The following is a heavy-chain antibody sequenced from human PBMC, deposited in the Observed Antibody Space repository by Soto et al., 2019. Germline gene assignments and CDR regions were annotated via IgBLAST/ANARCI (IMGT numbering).Heavy chain of an antibody. CDR1: GFTFSSYG. V-gene: IGHV3-33*01. CDR3: ARALNTMVRGVIRVGGSDY. CDR2: IWYDGSNK. Sequence: GGSLRLSCAASGFTFSSYGMHWVRQAPGKGLEWVAVIWYDGSNKYYADSVKGRFTISRDNSKNTLYLQMNSLRAEDTAVYYCARALNTMVRGVIRVGGSDYWGQGTLVTVSS. D-gene: IGHD3-10*01. J-gene: IGHJ4*02.